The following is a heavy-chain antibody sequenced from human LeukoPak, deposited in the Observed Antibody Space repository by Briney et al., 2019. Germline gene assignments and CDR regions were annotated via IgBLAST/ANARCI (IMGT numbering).Heavy chain of an antibody. Sequence: QPGGSLRLSCAASGFTFSSYAMSWVRQAPGKGLEWVSAISGSGGSTYYADSVKGRFTISRDNSKNTLYLQMNGLRAEDTAVYYCAKFYCSSTSCYLGYWGQGTLVTVSS. V-gene: IGHV3-23*01. D-gene: IGHD2-2*01. J-gene: IGHJ4*02. CDR2: ISGSGGST. CDR1: GFTFSSYA. CDR3: AKFYCSSTSCYLGY.